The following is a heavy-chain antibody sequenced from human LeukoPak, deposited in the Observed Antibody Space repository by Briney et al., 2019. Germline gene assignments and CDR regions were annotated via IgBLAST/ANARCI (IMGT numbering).Heavy chain of an antibody. CDR1: GFTFSNAW. J-gene: IGHJ6*02. D-gene: IGHD1-20*01. V-gene: IGHV3-15*01. Sequence: GGSLRLSCAASGFTFSNAWMSWVRQAPGKGLEWVGRIKSKTDGGTTDYAAPVKGRFTISRDDSKNMLYLQMNSLKTEDTAVYYCTTDRGITDYYYYGMDVWGQGTTVTVSS. CDR3: TTDRGITDYYYYGMDV. CDR2: IKSKTDGGTT.